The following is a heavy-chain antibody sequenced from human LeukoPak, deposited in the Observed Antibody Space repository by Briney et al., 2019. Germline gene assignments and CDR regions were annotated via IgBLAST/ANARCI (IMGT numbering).Heavy chain of an antibody. Sequence: PSETLSLTCNVSGDSISRSRHFWAWIRQSPGRGLEWIGYIYNSGSTYYNPSLKSRVTISVDTSKNQFSLRLSSVTAADTAVYYCARGPNSSSRYLHYWGQGTLVTVSS. D-gene: IGHD6-13*01. J-gene: IGHJ4*02. CDR3: ARGPNSSSRYLHY. CDR1: GDSISRSRHF. V-gene: IGHV4-39*07. CDR2: IYNSGST.